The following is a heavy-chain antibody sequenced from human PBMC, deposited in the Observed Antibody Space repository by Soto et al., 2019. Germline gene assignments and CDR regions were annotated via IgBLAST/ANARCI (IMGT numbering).Heavy chain of an antibody. D-gene: IGHD1-26*01. CDR1: GGTFSRFA. Sequence: QVHLVQSGAGVKKPGSSVKVSCKASGGTFSRFAFAWVRQVPGQGLEWMGRIIVIFGTTDYTQKFQGRVTITADESTSTAYMELSSLKSDDTAVYYCAREIYSGNYYGYLDSWGQGSLVTVAS. J-gene: IGHJ4*02. CDR2: IIVIFGTT. CDR3: AREIYSGNYYGYLDS. V-gene: IGHV1-69*15.